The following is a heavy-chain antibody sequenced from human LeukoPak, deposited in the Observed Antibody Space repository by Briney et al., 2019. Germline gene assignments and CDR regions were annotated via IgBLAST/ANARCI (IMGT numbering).Heavy chain of an antibody. Sequence: GASVKVSCKASGYTFTSYGISWVRQAPGQGLEWMGWISAYNGNTNYAQKLQGRVTMTTDTSTSTAYMELRSLRSDDTAVYYCARVPSSWWDYYYYYMDVWGKGTTVTISS. J-gene: IGHJ6*03. V-gene: IGHV1-18*01. CDR3: ARVPSSWWDYYYYYMDV. CDR1: GYTFTSYG. D-gene: IGHD6-13*01. CDR2: ISAYNGNT.